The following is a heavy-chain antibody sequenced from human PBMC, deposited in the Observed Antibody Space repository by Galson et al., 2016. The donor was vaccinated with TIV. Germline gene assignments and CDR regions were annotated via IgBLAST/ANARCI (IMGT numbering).Heavy chain of an antibody. J-gene: IGHJ2*01. D-gene: IGHD3-16*01. V-gene: IGHV1-2*04. CDR3: ARDQSMIGDYYFDL. CDR1: GFNFSDYY. CDR2: INPTSGGT. Sequence: SVKVSCEASGFNFSDYYFHWVRQAPGQGLEWMGWINPTSGGTKYAQKFQAWVTLMRDTSINTAHMEMSRLKSDDTAVYFCARDQSMIGDYYFDLWGRGTLVTVSS.